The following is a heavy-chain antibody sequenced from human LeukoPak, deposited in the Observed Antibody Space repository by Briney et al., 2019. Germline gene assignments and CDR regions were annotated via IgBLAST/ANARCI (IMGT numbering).Heavy chain of an antibody. CDR3: ARDAYNYAPDY. D-gene: IGHD5-24*01. CDR1: RFTFSSYG. Sequence: GGSLRLSCAASRFTFSSYGMHWVRQAPGKGLEWLATIWYDGSNKYYADSVKGRFTISRDNSQNTLYLQMNSLRAEDTAVYYCARDAYNYAPDYWGQGTLVTVSS. CDR2: IWYDGSNK. V-gene: IGHV3-33*01. J-gene: IGHJ4*02.